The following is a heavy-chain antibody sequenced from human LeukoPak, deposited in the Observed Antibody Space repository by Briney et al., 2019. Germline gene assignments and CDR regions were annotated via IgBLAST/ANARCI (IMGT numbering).Heavy chain of an antibody. CDR2: IIPIFGTA. CDR1: GGTFSSYA. CDR3: ARSRFDPYAFDI. D-gene: IGHD3-9*01. J-gene: IGHJ3*02. V-gene: IGHV1-69*01. Sequence: ASVRVSCKASGGTFSSYAISWVRQAPGQGLEWMGGIIPIFGTANYAQKFQGRVTITADESTSTAYMELSSLRSEDTAVYYCARSRFDPYAFDIWGQGTMVTVSS.